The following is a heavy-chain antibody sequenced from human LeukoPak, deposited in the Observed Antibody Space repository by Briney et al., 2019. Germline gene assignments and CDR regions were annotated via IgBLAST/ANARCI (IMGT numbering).Heavy chain of an antibody. CDR3: AKDLTILGVVINGDFDY. J-gene: IGHJ4*02. CDR1: GFTFSSYA. CDR2: ISGSGGST. V-gene: IGHV3-23*01. Sequence: PGGSLRLSCAASGFTFSSYAMSWVRQAPGKGLEWVSAISGSGGSTYYADSVKGRFTISRDNSKNTLYLQMNSLRAEDTAVYYCAKDLTILGVVINGDFDYWGQGTLVTVSS. D-gene: IGHD3-3*01.